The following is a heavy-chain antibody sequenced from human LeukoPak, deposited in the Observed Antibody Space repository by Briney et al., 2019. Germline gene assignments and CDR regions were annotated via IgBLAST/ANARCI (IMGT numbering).Heavy chain of an antibody. V-gene: IGHV3-23*01. D-gene: IGHD2-8*02. CDR1: GFPFSTFA. J-gene: IGHJ4*02. CDR2: IFPSGGEI. Sequence: PGGSLRLSCAASGFPFSTFAIIGARRPPGRGLEGVSSIFPSGGEIHYADSVRGRFTISRDNSKSTLSLQMNSLRAEDTAIYYCATYRQVLLPFESWGQGTLVTVSS. CDR3: ATYRQVLLPFES.